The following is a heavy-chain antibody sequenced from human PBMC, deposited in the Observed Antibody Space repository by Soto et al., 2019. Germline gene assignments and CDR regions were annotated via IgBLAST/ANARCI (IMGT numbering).Heavy chain of an antibody. Sequence: GGSLRLSCAASGFTFSSYAMSWVRQAPGKGLEWVSAISGSGGSTYYADSVKGRFTISRDNSKNTLYLQMNSLRAEDTAVYYCAKELGNYYDSSGYYPVGPFDYWGQGTLVTVSS. V-gene: IGHV3-23*01. J-gene: IGHJ4*02. CDR3: AKELGNYYDSSGYYPVGPFDY. D-gene: IGHD3-22*01. CDR2: ISGSGGST. CDR1: GFTFSSYA.